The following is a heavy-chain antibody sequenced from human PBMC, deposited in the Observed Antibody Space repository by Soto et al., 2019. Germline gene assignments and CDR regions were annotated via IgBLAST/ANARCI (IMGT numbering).Heavy chain of an antibody. CDR3: ARGYSSSWYLPGKWFDP. CDR1: GGSISSYY. J-gene: IGHJ5*02. V-gene: IGHV4-59*01. D-gene: IGHD6-13*01. CDR2: IYYSGST. Sequence: TSETLSLTCTVSGGSISSYYWSWIRQPPGKGLEWIGYIYYSGSTNYNPSLKSRVTISVDTSKNQFSLKLSSVTAADTAVYYCARGYSSSWYLPGKWFDPWGQGTLVTVSS.